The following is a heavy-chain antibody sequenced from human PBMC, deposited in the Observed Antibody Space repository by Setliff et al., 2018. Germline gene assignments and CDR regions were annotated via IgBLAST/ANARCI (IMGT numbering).Heavy chain of an antibody. V-gene: IGHV3-23*01. D-gene: IGHD3-3*01. CDR2: VGDGDGGT. Sequence: PGGSLRLSCATSGFAFSSHAMTWVRRAPGKGLEWVSAVGDGDGGTWYADSVKGRFTISRDNSKNSLYLQMNSLSAEDTAVYYCARDVYDFRTGQGGPWGQGTRVTVSS. CDR1: GFAFSSHA. J-gene: IGHJ5*02. CDR3: ARDVYDFRTGQGGP.